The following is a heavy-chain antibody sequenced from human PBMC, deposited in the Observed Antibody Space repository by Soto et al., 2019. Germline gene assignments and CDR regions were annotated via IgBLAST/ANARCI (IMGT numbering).Heavy chain of an antibody. CDR1: GFSFSSYS. CDR2: ISSRSDT. CDR3: AREETAWPLAYGLDV. Sequence: GGSLRLSCAASGFSFSSYSMNWVRQAPGKGLEWVSSISSRSDTYYADSVKGRFTISRDNAKNSVSLQMDSLRAEDAAVYYCAREETAWPLAYGLDVWGQGTTVTVSS. J-gene: IGHJ6*02. V-gene: IGHV3-21*01. D-gene: IGHD2-21*02.